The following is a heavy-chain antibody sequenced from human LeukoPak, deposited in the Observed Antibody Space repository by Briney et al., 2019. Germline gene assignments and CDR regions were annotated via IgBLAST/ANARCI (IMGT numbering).Heavy chain of an antibody. CDR2: ISGSGGSR. D-gene: IGHD2-8*02. J-gene: IGHJ4*02. CDR3: ATYRQVLLPFES. V-gene: IGHV3-23*01. Sequence: QAGGSLRLSCAASGFTFSSYAMSWVRQAPGKGLEWVSSISGSGGSRHYADSVQGRFTISRDNSQNTLYLQMNSLRAEDTAVYYCATYRQVLLPFESWGQGTLVTVSS. CDR1: GFTFSSYA.